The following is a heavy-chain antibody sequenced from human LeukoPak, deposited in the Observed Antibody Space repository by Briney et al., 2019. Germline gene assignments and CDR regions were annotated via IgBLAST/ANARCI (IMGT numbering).Heavy chain of an antibody. CDR2: IIPIFGTA. V-gene: IGHV1-69*13. D-gene: IGHD3-9*01. CDR1: GGTFSSYA. CDR3: ARAYAVDKLRYFDWLLGY. J-gene: IGHJ4*02. Sequence: GASVKVSCKASGGTFSSYASSWVRQAPGQGLEWMGGIIPIFGTANYAQKFQGRVTITADESTSTAYMELSSLRSEDTAVYYCARAYAVDKLRYFDWLLGYWGQGTLVTVSS.